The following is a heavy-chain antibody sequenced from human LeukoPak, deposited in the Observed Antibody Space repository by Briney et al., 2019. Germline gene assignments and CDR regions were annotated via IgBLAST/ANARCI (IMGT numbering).Heavy chain of an antibody. J-gene: IGHJ6*02. CDR1: GYTFTSYD. CDR3: ARGESSWAYYGMDV. Sequence: ASVKVSCKASGYTFTSYDINWVRQATGQGLEWMGWMNPNSGNTGYAQKFQGRVTMTRNTPISTAYMELSSLRSEDTAVYYCARGESSWAYYGMDVWGQGTTVTVSS. CDR2: MNPNSGNT. V-gene: IGHV1-8*01. D-gene: IGHD1-26*01.